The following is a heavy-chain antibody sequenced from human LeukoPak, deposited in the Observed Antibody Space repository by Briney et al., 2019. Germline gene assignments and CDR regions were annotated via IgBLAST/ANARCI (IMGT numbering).Heavy chain of an antibody. CDR1: GFTFSSYA. V-gene: IGHV3-7*03. J-gene: IGHJ4*02. CDR2: IKHDESEK. D-gene: IGHD2/OR15-2a*01. CDR3: AKDRDYFPVEAELDY. Sequence: GGSLRLSCAASGFTFSSYAMGWVRQAPGKGLEWVANIKHDESEKNYLDSVKGRFTISRDNAQNSLYLQMNGLRVEDTAVYYCAKDRDYFPVEAELDYWGQRTLVTVSS.